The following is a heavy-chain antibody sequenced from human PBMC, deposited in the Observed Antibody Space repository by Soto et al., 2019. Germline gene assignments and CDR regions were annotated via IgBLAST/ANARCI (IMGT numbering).Heavy chain of an antibody. CDR2: IYHSGST. Sequence: QVQLQESGPGLVKPSGTLSLTCAVSGGSISSSNWWSWVRQPPGKGLEWIGEIYHSGSTNYNPSLKRRLTISLDKSKHQFSLKLSSVTAADTAVYYCATIPPSSLGYFDLWGRGTLVTVSS. D-gene: IGHD2-2*01. CDR3: ATIPPSSLGYFDL. CDR1: GGSISSSNW. V-gene: IGHV4-4*02. J-gene: IGHJ2*01.